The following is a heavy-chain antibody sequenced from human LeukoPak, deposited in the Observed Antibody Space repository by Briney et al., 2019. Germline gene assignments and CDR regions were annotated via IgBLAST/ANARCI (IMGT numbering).Heavy chain of an antibody. CDR3: ARHIDGGNSPFFDY. J-gene: IGHJ4*02. V-gene: IGHV5-51*01. CDR1: GYSFTTYW. CDR2: IYPGDSDT. D-gene: IGHD4-23*01. Sequence: GESLKISCKTSGYSFTTYWIGWARQMPGKGLEWMGIIYPGDSDTRYSPSFQGQVTISADKSISTAYLQWSSLKASDTAMFYCARHIDGGNSPFFDYWGQGTLVTVSS.